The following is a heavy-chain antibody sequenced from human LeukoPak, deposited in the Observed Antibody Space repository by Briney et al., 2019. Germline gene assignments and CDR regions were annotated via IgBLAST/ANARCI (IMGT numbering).Heavy chain of an antibody. J-gene: IGHJ6*02. V-gene: IGHV4-59*08. CDR2: IYYSGST. D-gene: IGHD1-1*01. CDR3: ARRTTGVFGV. CDR1: GGSISSYY. Sequence: SETLSLTCTVSGGSISSYYWSWIRQPPGKGLEWIGYIYYSGSTNYNPSLKSRVTISVDTSKNQFSLKLSSVTAADTAVYYCARRTTGVFGVWGPGTTVTVSS.